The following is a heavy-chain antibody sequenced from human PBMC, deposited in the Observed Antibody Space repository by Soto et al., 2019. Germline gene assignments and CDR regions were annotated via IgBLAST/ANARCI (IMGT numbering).Heavy chain of an antibody. Sequence: ASVKVSCKASGYTFTSYGISWVRQAPGQGLEWMGWISAYNGNTNYAQKLRGRVTMTTDTSTSTAYMELRSLRSDDTAVYYCARLNLRYYYDSSGYTDDSWGQGTLVTVSS. CDR1: GYTFTSYG. J-gene: IGHJ4*02. CDR2: ISAYNGNT. CDR3: ARLNLRYYYDSSGYTDDS. D-gene: IGHD3-22*01. V-gene: IGHV1-18*04.